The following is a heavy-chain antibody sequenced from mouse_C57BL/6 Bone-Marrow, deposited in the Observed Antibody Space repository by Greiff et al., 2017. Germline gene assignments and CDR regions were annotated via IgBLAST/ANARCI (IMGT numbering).Heavy chain of an antibody. D-gene: IGHD3-2*02. V-gene: IGHV14-4*01. CDR1: GFNIKDDY. CDR2: IDPENGDT. J-gene: IGHJ3*01. Sequence: VQLQQSGAELVRPGASVKLSCTASGFNIKDDYMHWVKQRPEQGLEWIGWIDPENGDTEYASKFQGKATITADTSSNTAYLQLSSLTSEDTAVYYCTPRQLRLTYWGQGTLVTVSA. CDR3: TPRQLRLTY.